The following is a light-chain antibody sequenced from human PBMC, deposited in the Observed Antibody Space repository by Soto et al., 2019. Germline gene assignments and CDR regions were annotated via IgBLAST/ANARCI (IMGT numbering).Light chain of an antibody. CDR2: ATS. Sequence: EVVLTQSPGTLSLSPGERATLSCRASQSVAANYLAWYQQKRGQAPRLLIYATSFRATGIPDRFRGSGSGTDFTLTISSLEPEDSAVYYCQDSSTSPWPFGQGTKVDIK. CDR1: QSVAANY. V-gene: IGKV3-20*01. CDR3: QDSSTSPWP. J-gene: IGKJ1*01.